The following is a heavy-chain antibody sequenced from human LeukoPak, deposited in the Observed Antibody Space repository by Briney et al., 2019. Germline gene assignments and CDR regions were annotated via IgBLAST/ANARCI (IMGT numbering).Heavy chain of an antibody. V-gene: IGHV5-51*01. CDR3: ARRIRWDSSGRGESNYFDY. CDR2: IYPGDSDT. CDR1: GYSFTSNW. J-gene: IGHJ4*02. D-gene: IGHD3-22*01. Sequence: PGESLKISCWGSGYSFTSNWTGWVRQTPAKGLEWMGVIYPGDSDTRYSPSFQGQVTISADKSISTAYLQWSSLKASDTAMYYCARRIRWDSSGRGESNYFDYWGQGTLVTVSS.